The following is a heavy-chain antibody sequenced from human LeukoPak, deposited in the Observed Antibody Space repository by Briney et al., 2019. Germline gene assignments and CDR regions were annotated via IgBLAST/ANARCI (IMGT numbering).Heavy chain of an antibody. V-gene: IGHV1-18*01. CDR3: ARVGAITMIVVREDDAFDI. CDR2: ISAYNGNT. Sequence: ASVKVSCKASGYTFTSYGISWVRQAPGQGLEWMGWISAYNGNTNYAQKLQGRVTMTTDTSTSTAYMELRSLRSDDTAVYYCARVGAITMIVVREDDAFDIWGQGTMVTVSS. J-gene: IGHJ3*02. D-gene: IGHD3-22*01. CDR1: GYTFTSYG.